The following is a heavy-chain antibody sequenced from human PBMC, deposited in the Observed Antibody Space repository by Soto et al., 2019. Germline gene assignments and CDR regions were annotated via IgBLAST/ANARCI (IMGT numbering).Heavy chain of an antibody. CDR1: GFTFGGYA. J-gene: IGHJ4*02. Sequence: GGSLRLSCTTSGFTFGGYAMSWVRQAPGKGLEWVGFIRGKAYSGTTEYAASVRGRFTISRDDSKSIAYLQMNSLESENTAVYYCARGRSSRELYLTYFDYWGQGTLVTVSS. CDR3: ARGRSSRELYLTYFDY. D-gene: IGHD3-10*01. V-gene: IGHV3-49*04. CDR2: IRGKAYSGTT.